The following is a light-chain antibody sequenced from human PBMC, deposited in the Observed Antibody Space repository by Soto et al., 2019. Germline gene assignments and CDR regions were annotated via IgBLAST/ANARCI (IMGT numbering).Light chain of an antibody. J-gene: IGKJ4*01. CDR3: QQRNSWPLT. CDR1: ENVFGS. V-gene: IGKV3-11*01. Sequence: EIVLTQSPATLSLSPGERATLSCMASENVFGSLAWFQQKPGQAHRLLFFDASTRATGIPARFSCSGSGTDFTLTVSSLEPEDFATYYCQQRNSWPLTFGGGTKVEIK. CDR2: DAS.